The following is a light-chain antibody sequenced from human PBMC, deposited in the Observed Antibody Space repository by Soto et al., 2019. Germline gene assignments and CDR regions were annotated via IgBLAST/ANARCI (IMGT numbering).Light chain of an antibody. Sequence: QSALTQPRSVSGSPGQSVTISCTGTSSDVGGFNYISWYQQHPGKAPKLMIYDVSKWPSGVPDRFSGSKSANTASLTISGLQAEDEADYYCSSYAGGHTVVFGGGTTLTVL. CDR1: SSDVGGFNY. J-gene: IGLJ2*01. CDR3: SSYAGGHTVV. CDR2: DVS. V-gene: IGLV2-11*01.